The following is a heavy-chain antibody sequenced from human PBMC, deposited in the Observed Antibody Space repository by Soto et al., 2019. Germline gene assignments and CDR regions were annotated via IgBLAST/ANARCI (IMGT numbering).Heavy chain of an antibody. V-gene: IGHV3-53*02. J-gene: IGHJ4*02. CDR1: GFIVSASY. D-gene: IGHD6-25*01. CDR3: ARCSGCYGQCYFDC. Sequence: DVQLVETGEGLIQPGGSLRLSCAATGFIVSASYMSWVGQAPGKGLEWVSVIYSDGRTYYADSVKGRFTISRDNSKNTLYLQMNSLSAEDTAVYYCARCSGCYGQCYFDCWGQGTLVTVSS. CDR2: IYSDGRT.